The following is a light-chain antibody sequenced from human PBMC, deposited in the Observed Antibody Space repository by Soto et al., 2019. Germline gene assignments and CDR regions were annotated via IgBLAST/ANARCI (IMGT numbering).Light chain of an antibody. J-gene: IGKJ4*01. Sequence: DLQMTQSPSSLSASVGDRVTITCQASQDISNYLNWYQQKPGKAPKLLIYDASNLETGVPSRFSGSGSGTDFTFTISTLQPEDIATYYCQQYDPELTFGGGTKVEIK. CDR1: QDISNY. CDR3: QQYDPELT. V-gene: IGKV1-33*01. CDR2: DAS.